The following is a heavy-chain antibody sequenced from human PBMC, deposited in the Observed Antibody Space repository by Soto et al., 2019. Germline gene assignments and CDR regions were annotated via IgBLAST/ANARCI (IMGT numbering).Heavy chain of an antibody. CDR1: GFSFSKYG. CDR2: MSDDGSKK. V-gene: IGHV3-30*18. J-gene: IGHJ4*02. D-gene: IGHD3-16*01. Sequence: QVKLVESGGGVVQPGRSLRLSCAASGFSFSKYGMHWVRQAPGKGLEWVAEMSDDGSKKYYGDSVKGRFTISRDNSKNTLYLLMDSLRPEDTAMYYSAKELRETGGYYFDCWGQGTLVTVSS. CDR3: AKELRETGGYYFDC.